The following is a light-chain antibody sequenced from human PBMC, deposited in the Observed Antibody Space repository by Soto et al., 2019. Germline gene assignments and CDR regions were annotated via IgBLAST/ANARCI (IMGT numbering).Light chain of an antibody. J-gene: IGLJ2*01. CDR1: SSDVGSYDL. Sequence: QSVLTQPASVSGSPGQSITISCTGTSSDVGSYDLVSWYQQHPGNAPKLMIYEVSKRPSGVSDRFSGSKSDNTASLTISGLQADDEADYYCCSYATTTLFGGGTQLTVL. CDR3: CSYATTTL. V-gene: IGLV2-23*02. CDR2: EVS.